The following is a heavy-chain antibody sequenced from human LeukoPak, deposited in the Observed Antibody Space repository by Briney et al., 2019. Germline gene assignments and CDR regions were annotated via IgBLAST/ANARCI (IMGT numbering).Heavy chain of an antibody. V-gene: IGHV4-59*01. J-gene: IGHJ4*02. CDR2: IYYSGST. D-gene: IGHD1-26*01. CDR3: ARESGGSYYYFDY. CDR1: GGSIGSYY. Sequence: SETLSLTCTVSGGSIGSYYWSWIRQPPGKGLEWIGYIYYSGSTNYNPSLKSRVTISVDTSKNQFSLKLSSVAAVDTAVYYCARESGGSYYYFDYWGQGTLVTVSS.